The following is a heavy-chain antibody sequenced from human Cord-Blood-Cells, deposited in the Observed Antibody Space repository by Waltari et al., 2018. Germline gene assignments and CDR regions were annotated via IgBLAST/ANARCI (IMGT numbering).Heavy chain of an antibody. D-gene: IGHD5-12*01. J-gene: IGHJ6*02. CDR2: IYHSGST. CDR1: CGSISSGGYS. V-gene: IGHV4-30-2*01. Sequence: QLQLQESGSGLVKPSQTLSLTCAVSCGSISSGGYSWSWIRQPPGKGLEWIGYIYHSGSTHYNPSLKSRVTISVDRSKNQFSLKLSSVTAADTAVYYCARSIYDYNYYYGMDVWGQGTTVTVSS. CDR3: ARSIYDYNYYYGMDV.